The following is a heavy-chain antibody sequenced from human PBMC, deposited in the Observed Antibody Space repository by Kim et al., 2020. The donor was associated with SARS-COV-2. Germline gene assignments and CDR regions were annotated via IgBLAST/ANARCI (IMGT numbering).Heavy chain of an antibody. CDR2: XSYDGSNK. J-gene: IGHJ6*02. CDR1: GFTFSSYG. CDR3: XNHGYKAWDMSXYYXXASHXXYYYGXDV. D-gene: IGHD3-22*01. V-gene: IGHV3-30*18. Sequence: GGSLRLSCAASGFTFSSYGMHWVRQAPGKGLEWVAVXSYDGSNKYYADSVKGRXTISRXXXKNTXXLQMXSLRXEDTVVYYCXNHGYKAWDMSXYYXXASHXXYYYGXDVWGQGTTVTVSX.